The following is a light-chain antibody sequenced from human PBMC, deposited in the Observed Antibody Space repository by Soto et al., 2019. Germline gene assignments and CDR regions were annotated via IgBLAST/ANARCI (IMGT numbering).Light chain of an antibody. Sequence: QSVLTQPPSASGTPGHRVTISCSGSSSNVGSNTVSWYQQLPGTAPKVLIYSDDQRPSGVPDRFSGSRSGSSASLAISGLQSGDEADYYCASWEDSLNGWVIGGGTKLTVL. CDR2: SDD. V-gene: IGLV1-44*01. CDR3: ASWEDSLNGWV. J-gene: IGLJ3*02. CDR1: SSNVGSNT.